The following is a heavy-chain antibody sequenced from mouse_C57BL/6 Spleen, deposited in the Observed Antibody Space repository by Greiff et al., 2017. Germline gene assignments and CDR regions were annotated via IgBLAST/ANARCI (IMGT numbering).Heavy chain of an antibody. CDR1: GFTFSSYG. CDR2: ISSGGSYT. CDR3: ARHSPTTVVATDYFDD. V-gene: IGHV5-6*01. D-gene: IGHD1-1*01. J-gene: IGHJ2*01. Sequence: EVQVVESGGDLVKPGGSLKLSCAASGFTFSSYGMSWVRQTPDKRLEWVATISSGGSYTYYPDSVKGRFTISRENAKNTLYLQMSSLKSEDTAMYYCARHSPTTVVATDYFDDWGQGTTLTVSS.